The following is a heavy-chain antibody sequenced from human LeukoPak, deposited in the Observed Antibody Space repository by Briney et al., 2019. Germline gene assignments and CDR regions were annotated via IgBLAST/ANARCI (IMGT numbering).Heavy chain of an antibody. Sequence: PSETLSLTCAVSGYSISSGYYWGWIRQPPGKGLEWIGSIYHSGSTYYNPSLKSRVTISVDTSKNQFSLKLRSVPAPDTAVYYCARSPLSSSSLQYYFDYWGQGTLVTVSS. CDR1: GYSISSGYY. CDR2: IYHSGST. J-gene: IGHJ4*02. V-gene: IGHV4-38-2*01. CDR3: ARSPLSSSSLQYYFDY. D-gene: IGHD2-2*01.